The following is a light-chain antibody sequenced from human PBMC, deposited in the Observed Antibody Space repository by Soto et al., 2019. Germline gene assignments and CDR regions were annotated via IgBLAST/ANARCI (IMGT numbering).Light chain of an antibody. CDR3: QRYASSTIT. V-gene: IGKV3-15*01. CDR2: AAS. J-gene: IGKJ5*01. CDR1: QRVGSN. Sequence: EIVMTQSPVTLSVSPGERATLSCRASQRVGSNLAWYQQKLGHAPRLLIYAASTRATGIPARFSGSGSGTEFTLTISSLQSEDFAVYYCQRYASSTITFGQGTRLEI.